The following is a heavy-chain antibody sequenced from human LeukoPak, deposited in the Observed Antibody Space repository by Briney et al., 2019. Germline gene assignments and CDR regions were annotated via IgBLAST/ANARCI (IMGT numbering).Heavy chain of an antibody. CDR1: GGSISSGGYY. J-gene: IGHJ3*02. CDR3: ARDPPSRVRGNVRAFDI. Sequence: SQTLSLTCTVSGGSISSGGYYWSWIRQRPGKGLEWIGYIYYSGSTYYNPSLKSRVTISVDTSKNQFSLKLSSVTAADTAVYYCARDPPSRVRGNVRAFDIWGQGTMVTVSS. CDR2: IYYSGST. V-gene: IGHV4-31*03. D-gene: IGHD3-10*01.